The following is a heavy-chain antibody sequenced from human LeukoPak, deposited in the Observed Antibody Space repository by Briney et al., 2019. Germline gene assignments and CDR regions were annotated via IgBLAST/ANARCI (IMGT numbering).Heavy chain of an antibody. V-gene: IGHV3-30*18. J-gene: IGHJ6*02. D-gene: IGHD3-9*01. CDR3: AKASPPHYDILTGYISPPPYYYYYGMDV. CDR1: GFTFSSYD. Sequence: PGRSLRLPCAASGFTFSSYDMHWVRQAPGKGLEWVAVISYDGSNKDYADSVKGRFTISRDNSKNTLYLQMNSLRAEDTAVYYCAKASPPHYDILTGYISPPPYYYYYGMDVWGQGTTVTVSS. CDR2: ISYDGSNK.